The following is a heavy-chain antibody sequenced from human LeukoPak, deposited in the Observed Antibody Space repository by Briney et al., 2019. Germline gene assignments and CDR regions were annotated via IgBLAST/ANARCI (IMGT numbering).Heavy chain of an antibody. CDR1: GGSISSYY. D-gene: IGHD2-21*01. Sequence: PSETLSLTCTVSGGSISSYYWSWIRQPPGKGLEWIGYIYYSGSTNYNPSLKSRVTISVDTSKNQFSLKLSSVTAADTAVYYCARRRDSIFYWYFDLWGRGTLVTVSS. CDR2: IYYSGST. J-gene: IGHJ2*01. V-gene: IGHV4-59*08. CDR3: ARRRDSIFYWYFDL.